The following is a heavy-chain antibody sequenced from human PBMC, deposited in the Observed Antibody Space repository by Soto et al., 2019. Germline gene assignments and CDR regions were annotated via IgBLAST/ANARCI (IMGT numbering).Heavy chain of an antibody. CDR3: ARALPYYSGPSFDP. D-gene: IGHD3-10*01. CDR1: GFTFSSYA. Sequence: GGSLRLSCAASGFTFSSYAMHWVRQAPGKGLEWVAVISYDGSNKYYADSVKGRFTISRDNSKNTLYLQMNSLRAEDTAVYYCARALPYYSGPSFDPWGQGTLVTVSS. V-gene: IGHV3-30-3*01. CDR2: ISYDGSNK. J-gene: IGHJ5*02.